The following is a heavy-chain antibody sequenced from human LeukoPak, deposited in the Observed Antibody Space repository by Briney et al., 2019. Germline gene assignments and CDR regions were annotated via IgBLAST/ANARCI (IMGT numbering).Heavy chain of an antibody. J-gene: IGHJ4*02. CDR2: IYYSGST. CDR3: ARSHPIAAAGTLPRPGTFDY. D-gene: IGHD6-13*01. CDR1: GGSISSYY. Sequence: SETLSLTCTVSGGSISSYYWSWIRQPPGKGLEWIGYIYYSGSTNYNPSLKSRVTISVDTSKNQFSLKLSSVTAADTAVYYCARSHPIAAAGTLPRPGTFDYWGQGTLVTVSS. V-gene: IGHV4-59*08.